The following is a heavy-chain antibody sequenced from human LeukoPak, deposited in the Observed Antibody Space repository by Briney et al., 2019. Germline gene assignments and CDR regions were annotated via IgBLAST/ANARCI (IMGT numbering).Heavy chain of an antibody. V-gene: IGHV3-30*04. CDR2: ISYDGSNK. Sequence: PGGSLRLPCAASGFTFSNYAMHWVRQAPGKGLEWMAVISYDGSNKYYADSVKGRFTISRDNSKNTLYLQMNSLRAEDTAVYYCARSYRYYYYMDVWGKGTTVTVSS. CDR3: ARSYRYYYYMDV. D-gene: IGHD3-16*02. CDR1: GFTFSNYA. J-gene: IGHJ6*03.